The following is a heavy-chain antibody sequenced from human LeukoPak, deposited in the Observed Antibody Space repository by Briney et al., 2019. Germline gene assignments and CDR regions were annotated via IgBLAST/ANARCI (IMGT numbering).Heavy chain of an antibody. CDR1: GCTFSSYA. CDR2: IIPILGIA. D-gene: IGHD6-6*01. J-gene: IGHJ4*02. Sequence: SVMVSCKASGCTFSSYAISWVRQAPGQGLEWMGRIIPILGIANYGQKFQGRVTITADKSTSTAYMELSSLRSEDTAVYYCARDEKYSSSSRFDYWGQGTLVTVSS. CDR3: ARDEKYSSSSRFDY. V-gene: IGHV1-69*04.